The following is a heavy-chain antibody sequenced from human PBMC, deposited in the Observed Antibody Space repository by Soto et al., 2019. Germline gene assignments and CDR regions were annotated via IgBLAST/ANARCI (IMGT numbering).Heavy chain of an antibody. V-gene: IGHV3-30*18. CDR1: GFTFSSYG. CDR2: ISYDGSNK. Sequence: GGSLRLSCAASGFTFSSYGMHWVRQAPGKGLEWVAVISYDGSNKYYADSVKGRFTISRDNSKNTLYLQMNSLRAEDTAVYYCAKDMVRGERDNYYYYGMDVWGQGTTVTVSS. CDR3: AKDMVRGERDNYYYYGMDV. J-gene: IGHJ6*02. D-gene: IGHD3-10*01.